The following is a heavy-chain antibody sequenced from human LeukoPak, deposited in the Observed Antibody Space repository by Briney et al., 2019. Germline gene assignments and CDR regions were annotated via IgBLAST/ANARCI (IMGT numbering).Heavy chain of an antibody. J-gene: IGHJ6*02. CDR2: IYYSGST. CDR3: ARRTIYYYCGMDV. CDR1: GGSISSYY. V-gene: IGHV4-59*01. Sequence: SEALSLTCIVSGGSISSYYWSWIRPPPRKGLEWIGYIYYSGSTNYNPSLKSRAAIPLAASKNQFSLKLSSVTAADTAVYYCARRTIYYYCGMDVWGQGTTVTVSS. D-gene: IGHD2-2*01.